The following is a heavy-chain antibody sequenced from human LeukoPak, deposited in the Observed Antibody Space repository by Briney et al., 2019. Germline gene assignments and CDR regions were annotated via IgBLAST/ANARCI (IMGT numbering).Heavy chain of an antibody. Sequence: ASVKVSCKASGYTFTNYDISWVRQAPGQGLEGMGWISPYKGNTNYAHKLQGRVTMTTDTSTSTAYMELKSLRSDDTAVYYCGTYDSSGYYSTWGQGTLVTVSS. J-gene: IGHJ4*02. D-gene: IGHD3-22*01. CDR3: GTYDSSGYYST. CDR2: ISPYKGNT. V-gene: IGHV1-18*01. CDR1: GYTFTNYD.